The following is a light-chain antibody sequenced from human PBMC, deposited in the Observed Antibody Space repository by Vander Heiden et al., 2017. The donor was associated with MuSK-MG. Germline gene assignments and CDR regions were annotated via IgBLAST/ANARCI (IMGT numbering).Light chain of an antibody. J-gene: IGLJ2*01. CDR3: SSYASTNTVV. CDR2: DVT. Sequence: QSALTHPASVPGSPGPSITISCTGTNSDVGGYNYVSWYQQLPGTAPKLMIYDVTDRPSGVSNRFSGSKSGNTASLAISRLQAEDEADYYCSSYASTNTVVFGGGTKLTVL. CDR1: NSDVGGYNY. V-gene: IGLV2-14*03.